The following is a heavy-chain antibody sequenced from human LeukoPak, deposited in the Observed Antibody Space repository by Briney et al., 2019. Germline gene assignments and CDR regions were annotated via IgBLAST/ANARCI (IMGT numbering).Heavy chain of an antibody. CDR1: GGSFSGYY. CDR2: INHSGST. CDR3: VRGFWSGPRYYYYMDV. Sequence: SETLSLTCAVYGGSFSGYYWSWIRQPPGKGLEWIGEINHSGSTNYNPSLKSRVTISVDTSKNQSSLKLSSVTAADTAVYYCVRGFWSGPRYYYYMDVWGKGTTVTVSS. J-gene: IGHJ6*03. V-gene: IGHV4-34*01. D-gene: IGHD3-3*01.